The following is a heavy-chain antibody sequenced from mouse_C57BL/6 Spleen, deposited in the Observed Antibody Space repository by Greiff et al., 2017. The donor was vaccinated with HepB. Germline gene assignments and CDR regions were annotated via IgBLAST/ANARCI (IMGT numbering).Heavy chain of an antibody. CDR1: GYSITSGYY. J-gene: IGHJ2*01. V-gene: IGHV3-6*01. D-gene: IGHD1-1*01. CDR2: ISYDGSN. Sequence: VQLQQSGPGLVKPSQSLSLTCSVTGYSITSGYYWNWIRQFPGNKLEWMGYISYDGSNNYNPSLKNRISITRDTSKNQFFLKLNSVTTEDTATYYCARDHGSSYPYYFDYWGQGTTLTVSS. CDR3: ARDHGSSYPYYFDY.